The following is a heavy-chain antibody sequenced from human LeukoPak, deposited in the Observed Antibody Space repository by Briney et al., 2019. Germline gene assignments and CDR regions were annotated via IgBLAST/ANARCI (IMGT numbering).Heavy chain of an antibody. D-gene: IGHD6-19*01. Sequence: PPGGSLRLSCAASGFTFSNYAMHWVRQAPGKGLEWVALISYDGRNKYYADSVKGRFTISRDSSKNTLYLQMNSLRAEDTAVYYCAKDRSGWYRDYYYGMDVWGQGTTVTVSS. V-gene: IGHV3-30*04. CDR2: ISYDGRNK. CDR3: AKDRSGWYRDYYYGMDV. CDR1: GFTFSNYA. J-gene: IGHJ6*02.